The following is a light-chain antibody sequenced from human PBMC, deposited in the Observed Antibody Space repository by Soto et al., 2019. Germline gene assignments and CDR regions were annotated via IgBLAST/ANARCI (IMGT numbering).Light chain of an antibody. CDR3: QQYYDWPRT. V-gene: IGKV3-15*01. Sequence: DTVMTQSPVTLSGSPGERVTLSCRASQGIISNLAWYQQKRGQAPRVLIYGASTRATGVPDRFSGSGSGTEFTLTITSLQSEDSAIYYCQQYYDWPRTFXQGTKVDIK. CDR1: QGIISN. CDR2: GAS. J-gene: IGKJ1*01.